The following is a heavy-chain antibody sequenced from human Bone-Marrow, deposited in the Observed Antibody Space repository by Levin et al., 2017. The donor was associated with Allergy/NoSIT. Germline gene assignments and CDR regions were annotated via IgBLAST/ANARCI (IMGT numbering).Heavy chain of an antibody. J-gene: IGHJ3*01. CDR1: GGSISGYN. V-gene: IGHV4-59*01. D-gene: IGHD4-17*01. Sequence: PGGSLRLSCTVSGGSISGYNWYWMRQPPGKGLECIGYIYFRGSTNYNPSLKSRVTISEDTSKNQFSLKLSSVTAADTAVYYCARGGVTTVTTWGSHREYALEFWGQGTMVTVSS. CDR2: IYFRGST. CDR3: ARGGVTTVTTWGSHREYALEF.